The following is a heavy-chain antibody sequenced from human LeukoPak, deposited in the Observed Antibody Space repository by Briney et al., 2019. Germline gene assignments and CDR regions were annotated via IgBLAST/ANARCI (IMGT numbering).Heavy chain of an antibody. D-gene: IGHD2-21*01. CDR2: INQDGSEK. CDR3: ARELVV. Sequence: GSLRLSCAVSGFTFTSYWMTWVRQAPGKGLEWVANINQDGSEKYYVDSVKGRFTISRDNAKNSLYLQMNSLRAEDTAVYYCARELVVRGQGTMVTVSS. CDR1: GFTFTSYW. V-gene: IGHV3-7*01. J-gene: IGHJ3*01.